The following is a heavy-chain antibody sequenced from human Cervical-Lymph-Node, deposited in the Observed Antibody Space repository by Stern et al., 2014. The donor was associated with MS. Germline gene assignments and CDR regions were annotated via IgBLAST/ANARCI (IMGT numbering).Heavy chain of an antibody. CDR2: IYYSGGA. D-gene: IGHD6-19*01. V-gene: IGHV4-61*03. CDR1: GVSVTHNSYY. J-gene: IGHJ5*01. Sequence: QLQLQESGPGLVKPSETLSLTCSVTGVSVTHNSYYLSWIRQPPGKGLEWVGYIYYSGGAVYNPSLKNRLTISVDASKNYFSLNLASVTAADTAVYYCARGSGWYNSWGQGTLVNVSP. CDR3: ARGSGWYNS.